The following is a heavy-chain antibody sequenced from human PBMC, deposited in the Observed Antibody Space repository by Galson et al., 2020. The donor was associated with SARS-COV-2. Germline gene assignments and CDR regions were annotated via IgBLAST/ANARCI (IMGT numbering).Heavy chain of an antibody. J-gene: IGHJ6*02. V-gene: IGHV1-69*13. D-gene: IGHD6-19*01. CDR1: GGTFSSYA. CDR2: IIPIFGTA. CDR3: ARGGDSGYYYYGMDV. Sequence: SVKVSCKASGGTFSSYAISWVRQAPGQGLEWMGGIIPIFGTANYAQKFQGRVTITADESTSTAYMELSSLRSEDTAVYYCARGGDSGYYYYGMDVWGQGTTVTVSS.